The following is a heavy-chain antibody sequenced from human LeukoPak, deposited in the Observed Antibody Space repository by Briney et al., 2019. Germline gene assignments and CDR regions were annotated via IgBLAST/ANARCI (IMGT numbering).Heavy chain of an antibody. CDR3: VKGSSSRGFDY. J-gene: IGHJ4*02. CDR1: GFTFSSKA. D-gene: IGHD6-13*01. V-gene: IGHV3-64D*09. CDR2: ISSNGGST. Sequence: GGSLRLSCSASGFTFSSKAMHWVRQAPGKGLEYVSAISSNGGSTYYADSVKGGFTISRDNSKNTLYLQMSSLRAEDTAVYYCVKGSSSRGFDYWGQGTLVTVSS.